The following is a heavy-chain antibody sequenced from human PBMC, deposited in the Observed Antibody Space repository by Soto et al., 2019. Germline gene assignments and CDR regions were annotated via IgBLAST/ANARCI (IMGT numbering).Heavy chain of an antibody. CDR1: GYSFTKYH. Sequence: ASVKVSCKASGYSFTKYHIHWVRQAPGQGLEWMGWINPGSDVTNQAQKFQGRDTMTRDTSITTTYMELNSLTSDDTAVYYCARVAGQKNARFDTWGQGALVTVSS. CDR3: ARVAGQKNARFDT. V-gene: IGHV1-2*02. D-gene: IGHD1-1*01. CDR2: INPGSDVT. J-gene: IGHJ4*02.